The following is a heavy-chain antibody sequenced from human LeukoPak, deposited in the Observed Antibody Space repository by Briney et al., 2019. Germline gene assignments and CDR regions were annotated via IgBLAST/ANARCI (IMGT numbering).Heavy chain of an antibody. V-gene: IGHV3-11*01. CDR2: ISSSGSTI. Sequence: PGGSLRLSCAASGFTFSDYYMSWIRQAPGKGLEWVSYISSSGSTIYYADSVKGRFTISRDNAKNSLYLQMNSLRAEDTAVYYCARDLLPVFIAAAEFGSREPRGQGTLVTVSS. CDR3: ARDLLPVFIAAAEFGSREP. CDR1: GFTFSDYY. D-gene: IGHD6-13*01. J-gene: IGHJ5*02.